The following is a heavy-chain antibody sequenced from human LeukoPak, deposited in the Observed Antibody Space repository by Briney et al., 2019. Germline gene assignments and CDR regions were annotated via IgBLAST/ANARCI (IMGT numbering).Heavy chain of an antibody. CDR2: INHSGST. D-gene: IGHD2-2*01. J-gene: IGHJ4*02. CDR3: ARGTMPSYYFDY. CDR1: GGSFSGYY. Sequence: KPSETLSLTCAVYGGSFSGYYWSWIRQPPGKGLEWIGEINHSGSTNYNPSLKRRVTISVDTSKNQFSLKLSSVTAADTAVYYCARGTMPSYYFDYWGQGTLVTVSS. V-gene: IGHV4-34*01.